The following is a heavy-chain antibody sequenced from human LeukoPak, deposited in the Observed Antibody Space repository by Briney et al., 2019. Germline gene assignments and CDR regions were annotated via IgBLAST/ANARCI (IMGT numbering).Heavy chain of an antibody. CDR1: GFTFSSYS. CDR3: ARGGRYKWNGDAFDI. J-gene: IGHJ3*02. D-gene: IGHD1-1*01. CDR2: ISSSSSYI. Sequence: GGSLRLSCAASGFTFSSYSMNWVRQAPGKGLEWVSSISSSSSYIYYADSVKGRFTISRDNAKNSLYLQMNSLRAEDTAVYYCARGGRYKWNGDAFDIWGQGTMVTVSS. V-gene: IGHV3-21*01.